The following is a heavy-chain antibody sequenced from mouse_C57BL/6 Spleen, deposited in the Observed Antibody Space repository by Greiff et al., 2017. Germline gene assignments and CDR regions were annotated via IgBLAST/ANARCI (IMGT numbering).Heavy chain of an antibody. D-gene: IGHD1-1*01. CDR2: IYPRSGNT. CDR1: GYTFTSYG. V-gene: IGHV1-81*01. Sequence: QVQLQQSGAELARPGASVKLSCKASGYTFTSYGISWVKQRTGQGLEWIGEIYPRSGNTYSNEKFKGKATLTADKSSSTAYMELRSLTSEDSAVYFCARSPITTVVATCDYWGQGTTLTVSS. CDR3: ARSPITTVVATCDY. J-gene: IGHJ2*01.